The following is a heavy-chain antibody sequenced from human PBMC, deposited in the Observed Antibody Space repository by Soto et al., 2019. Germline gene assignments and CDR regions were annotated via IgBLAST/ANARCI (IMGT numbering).Heavy chain of an antibody. CDR1: GYTLTELS. Sequence: GAAVKVSCKVSGYTLTELSMHWVRQAPGKGLEWMGGFDPEDGETIYAQKFQGRVTMTEDTSTDTAYMELSSLRSEDTAVYYCATVTMIVVGLDAFDIWGQGTMVTV. J-gene: IGHJ3*02. D-gene: IGHD3-22*01. V-gene: IGHV1-24*01. CDR3: ATVTMIVVGLDAFDI. CDR2: FDPEDGET.